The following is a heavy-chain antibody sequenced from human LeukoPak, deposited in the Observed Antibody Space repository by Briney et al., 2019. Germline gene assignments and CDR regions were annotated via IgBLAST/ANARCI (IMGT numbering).Heavy chain of an antibody. CDR1: GFTFSSYA. CDR2: ISSNGGST. V-gene: IGHV3-64*01. J-gene: IGHJ6*04. CDR3: AKDRAYYDFWSGALDV. Sequence: PGGSLRLSCAASGFTFSSYAMHWVRQAPGKGLEYVSAISSNGGSTYYANSVKGRFTISRDNSKNTLYLQVNSLRAEDTAVYYCAKDRAYYDFWSGALDVWGKGTTVTVSS. D-gene: IGHD3-3*01.